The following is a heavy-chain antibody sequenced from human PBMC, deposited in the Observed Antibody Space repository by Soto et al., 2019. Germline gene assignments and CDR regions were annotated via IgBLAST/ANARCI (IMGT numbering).Heavy chain of an antibody. J-gene: IGHJ6*02. CDR3: AKDQVGRGTGTTAYYYGMDV. V-gene: IGHV3-30*18. CDR1: GFTFSSYA. D-gene: IGHD1-7*01. Sequence: GGSLRLSCAASGFTFSSYAMSWVRQAPGKGLEWVAVISYDGSNKYYADSVKGRFTISRDNSKNTLYLQMNSLRAEDTAVYYCAKDQVGRGTGTTAYYYGMDVWGQGTTVTVSS. CDR2: ISYDGSNK.